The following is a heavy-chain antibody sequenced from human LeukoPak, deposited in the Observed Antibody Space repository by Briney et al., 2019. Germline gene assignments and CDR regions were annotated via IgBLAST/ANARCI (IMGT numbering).Heavy chain of an antibody. V-gene: IGHV4-59*08. D-gene: IGHD4/OR15-4a*01. CDR2: IYYSGST. Sequence: PSETLSLTCTVSGGSISSYYWSWIRQPPGKGLEWIGYIYYSGSTNYNPSLKSRVTISVDTSKNQFSLKLSSVTAADTAVYYCARSAYGGPHYWGQGTLVTVSS. CDR1: GGSISSYY. J-gene: IGHJ4*02. CDR3: ARSAYGGPHY.